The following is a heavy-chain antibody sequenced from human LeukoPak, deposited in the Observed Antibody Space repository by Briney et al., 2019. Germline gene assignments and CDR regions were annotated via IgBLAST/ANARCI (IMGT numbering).Heavy chain of an antibody. V-gene: IGHV1-8*02. CDR3: ARGERKGVYYYYYMDV. D-gene: IGHD3-16*01. Sequence: ASVKLSCKASGYICTSYAMNWVRQATGKVLEWIGCMNPNRGNTAYAHKFMGRVTITRNCSISSAYMKLTSMRSEDTAVYYCARGERKGVYYYYYMDVWGKGTMVTVSS. CDR1: GYICTSYA. J-gene: IGHJ6*03. CDR2: MNPNRGNT.